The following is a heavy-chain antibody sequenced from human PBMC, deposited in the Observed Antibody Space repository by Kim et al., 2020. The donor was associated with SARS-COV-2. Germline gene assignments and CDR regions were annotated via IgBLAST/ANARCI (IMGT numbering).Heavy chain of an antibody. J-gene: IGHJ4*02. V-gene: IGHV3-33*01. CDR3: ARDGHCGGDTCQLDY. D-gene: IGHD2-21*01. CDR2: MWYDGTKT. CDR1: GFTFSKYG. Sequence: GGSLRLSCAASGFTFSKYGMHWVRQAPGKGLEWLAAMWYDGTKTYYADSVKGRFTISRDNSKNTLYLQMNSLRAEDTAVYYCARDGHCGGDTCQLDYWGQGTLVTVST.